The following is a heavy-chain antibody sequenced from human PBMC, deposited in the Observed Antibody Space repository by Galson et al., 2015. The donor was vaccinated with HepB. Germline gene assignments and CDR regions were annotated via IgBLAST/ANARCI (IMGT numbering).Heavy chain of an antibody. J-gene: IGHJ2*01. Sequence: SLRLSCATSGFTFSKYTMNWVRQAPGKGLEWVSGISGSGDSTYYADSVKGRFTIYRDKSKNTLYLQMNSLRAEDTAVYYCARDPNSYGWYFDLWGRGTLVTVSS. V-gene: IGHV3-23*01. CDR2: ISGSGDST. D-gene: IGHD5-18*01. CDR3: ARDPNSYGWYFDL. CDR1: GFTFSKYT.